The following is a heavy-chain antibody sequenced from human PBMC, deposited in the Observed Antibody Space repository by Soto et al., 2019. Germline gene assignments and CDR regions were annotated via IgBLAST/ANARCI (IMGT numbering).Heavy chain of an antibody. V-gene: IGHV3-74*01. CDR3: ARGGLYAYYQDN. D-gene: IGHD3-16*01. CDR2: VNPDGSTT. Sequence: EVQVVESGGGLVQPGGSLRLSCAASGFTFSSYWMHWARQAPGEGLVWVACVNPDGSTTNYADSVKGRFTVSRDNAKNTVYLQVNSLTAGDTATYYCARGGLYAYYQDNWGQGTLVTVSS. CDR1: GFTFSSYW. J-gene: IGHJ4*02.